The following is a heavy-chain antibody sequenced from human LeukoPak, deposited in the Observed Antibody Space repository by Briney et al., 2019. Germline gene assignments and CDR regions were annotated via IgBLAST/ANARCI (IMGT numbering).Heavy chain of an antibody. D-gene: IGHD1-7*01. CDR3: AREMKGTSRFDP. J-gene: IGHJ5*02. V-gene: IGHV4-59*01. CDR1: GGSISSYY. Sequence: SETLSLTCTVSGGSISSYYWSWIRQPPGKGLEWMGYIYYSGSTNYNPSLKSRVTISVDTSKNQFSLKLSSVTAADTAVYYCAREMKGTSRFDPWGQGTLVTVSS. CDR2: IYYSGST.